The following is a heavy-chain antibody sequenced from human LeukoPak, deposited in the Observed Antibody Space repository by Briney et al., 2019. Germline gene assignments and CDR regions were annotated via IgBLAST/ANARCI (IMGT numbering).Heavy chain of an antibody. CDR2: IYYSGST. Sequence: SETLSLTCTVSGGSISSSSYYWGWIRQPPGKGLEWIGSIYYSGSTYYNPSLKSRVTISVDTSKNQFSLKQSSVTAADTAVYYCASTYYYDSSGYGYWGQGTLVTVSS. V-gene: IGHV4-39*01. CDR1: GGSISSSSYY. CDR3: ASTYYYDSSGYGY. J-gene: IGHJ4*02. D-gene: IGHD3-22*01.